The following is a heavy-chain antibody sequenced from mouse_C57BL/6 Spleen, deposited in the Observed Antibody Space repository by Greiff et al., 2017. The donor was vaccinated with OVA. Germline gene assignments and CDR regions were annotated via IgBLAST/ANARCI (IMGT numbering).Heavy chain of an antibody. Sequence: VQLQQSGPGLVQPSQSLSITCTVSGFSLTSYGVHWVRQSPGKGLEWLGVIWRGGSTDYNAAFMSRLSITKDNSKSQVFFKMNSLQADDTAIYYCAKEENYYGSSYDAMDYWGQGTSVTVSS. D-gene: IGHD1-1*01. CDR3: AKEENYYGSSYDAMDY. CDR1: GFSLTSYG. V-gene: IGHV2-5*01. J-gene: IGHJ4*01. CDR2: IWRGGST.